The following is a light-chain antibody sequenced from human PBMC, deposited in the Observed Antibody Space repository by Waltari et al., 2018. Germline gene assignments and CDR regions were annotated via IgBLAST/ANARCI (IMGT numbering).Light chain of an antibody. CDR2: DAS. CDR1: QSVSSY. Sequence: EIVFTQSPDTLSLSPGERAPLSCRASQSVSSYLAWYQQKPGQAPRLLIYDASNRATGIPARFSGSGSGTDFTLTISSLEPEDFAVYYCQQRRNWPTFGPGTKVDIK. V-gene: IGKV3-11*01. J-gene: IGKJ3*01. CDR3: QQRRNWPT.